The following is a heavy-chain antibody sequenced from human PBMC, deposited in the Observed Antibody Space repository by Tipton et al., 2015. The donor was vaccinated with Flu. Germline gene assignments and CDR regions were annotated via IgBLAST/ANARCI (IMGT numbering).Heavy chain of an antibody. Sequence: LRLSCTVSGGSISSYYWSWIRQPPGKGLEWIGYIYYSGSTNYNPSLKSRVTISVDTSKNQFSLKLSSVTAADTAVYYCARGPPMVRGSELSCWGQGTLVTVSS. V-gene: IGHV4-59*01. D-gene: IGHD3-10*01. CDR3: ARGPPMVRGSELSC. J-gene: IGHJ4*02. CDR2: IYYSGST. CDR1: GGSISSYY.